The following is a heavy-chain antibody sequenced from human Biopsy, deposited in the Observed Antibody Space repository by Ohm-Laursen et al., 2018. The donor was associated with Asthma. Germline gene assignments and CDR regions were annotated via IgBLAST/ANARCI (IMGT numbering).Heavy chain of an antibody. CDR2: IKKDGSEK. D-gene: IGHD2-2*01. Sequence: SLRLSCAAPGFTFSSYWMSWVRQAPGKGLEWVANIKKDGSEKYYVDSVKGRFTISRDNAKNSLYLHMNSLRAEDTAVYYCARGGYCTSPTCPWGRYAMDVWGQGTTVTVSS. CDR1: GFTFSSYW. V-gene: IGHV3-7*01. CDR3: ARGGYCTSPTCPWGRYAMDV. J-gene: IGHJ6*02.